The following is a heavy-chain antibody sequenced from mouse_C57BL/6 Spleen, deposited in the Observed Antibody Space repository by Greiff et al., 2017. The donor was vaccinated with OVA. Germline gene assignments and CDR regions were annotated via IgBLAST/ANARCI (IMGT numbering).Heavy chain of an antibody. Sequence: EVMLVESGGGLVKPGGSLKLSCAASGFTFSSYAMSWVRQTPEKRLEWVATISDGGSYTYYPDNVKGRFTISRDNAKNNLYLQLSHLKSEDTAMYYCARVYDYDGAGFAYWGQGTLVTVSA. J-gene: IGHJ3*01. CDR2: ISDGGSYT. V-gene: IGHV5-4*03. CDR1: GFTFSSYA. D-gene: IGHD2-4*01. CDR3: ARVYDYDGAGFAY.